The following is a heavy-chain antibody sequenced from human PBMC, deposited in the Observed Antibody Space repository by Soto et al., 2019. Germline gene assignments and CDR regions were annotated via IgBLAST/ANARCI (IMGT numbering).Heavy chain of an antibody. J-gene: IGHJ5*02. CDR3: AREGSSGWYDWFDP. D-gene: IGHD6-19*01. V-gene: IGHV4-4*07. CDR1: GGSISSYY. CDR2: IYTSGST. Sequence: SETLSLTCTVSGGSISSYYWSWIRQPAGKGLEWIGRIYTSGSTNYNPSLKSRVTMSVDTSKNQFSLKLSSVTAADTAVYYCAREGSSGWYDWFDPWGQGTLVTVSS.